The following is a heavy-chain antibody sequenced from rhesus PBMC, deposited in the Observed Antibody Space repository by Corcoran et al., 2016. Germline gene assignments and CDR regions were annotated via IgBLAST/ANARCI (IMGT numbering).Heavy chain of an antibody. CDR3: ARLGGPGDYFDY. CDR2: LSFSGRT. Sequence: QVQLQESGPGLVKPSETLSLTCAVSGGSISSSYYYWSWIRQAPGKGLEWIGYLSFSGRTSYNPSLKSRVTISRDTSKSQVSLKLYSVTAADTAVYYCARLGGPGDYFDYWGQGVLVTVSS. CDR1: GGSISSSYYY. V-gene: IGHV4-122*02. J-gene: IGHJ4*01. D-gene: IGHD5-42*01.